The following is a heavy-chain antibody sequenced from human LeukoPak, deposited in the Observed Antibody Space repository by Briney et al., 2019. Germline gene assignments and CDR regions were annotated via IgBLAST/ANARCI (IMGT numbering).Heavy chain of an antibody. D-gene: IGHD3-9*01. CDR3: AKAVSYYDILTGYLDY. J-gene: IGHJ4*02. Sequence: GGSLRLSCAASGFTFSSYGMHWVRQAPGKGLEWVAVISYDGSNKYYADSVKGRFTISRDNSKNTLYLQMNSLRAEDTAVYYCAKAVSYYDILTGYLDYWGQGTLVTVSS. V-gene: IGHV3-30*18. CDR2: ISYDGSNK. CDR1: GFTFSSYG.